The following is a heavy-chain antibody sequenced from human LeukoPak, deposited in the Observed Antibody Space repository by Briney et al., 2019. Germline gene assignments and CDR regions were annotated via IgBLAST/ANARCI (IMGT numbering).Heavy chain of an antibody. V-gene: IGHV1-2*02. CDR3: ASHRVRGGYSMGFDI. J-gene: IGHJ3*02. CDR2: INPNSGGT. D-gene: IGHD3-10*01. CDR1: GYTFTDYY. Sequence: ASVKVSCKASGYTFTDYYMHWVRQAPGQGLEWMGWINPNSGGTNYAQKFYARVTMTRDTSISAAYMELSRLRSDDTAVYYCASHRVRGGYSMGFDIWGQGTMVTVSS.